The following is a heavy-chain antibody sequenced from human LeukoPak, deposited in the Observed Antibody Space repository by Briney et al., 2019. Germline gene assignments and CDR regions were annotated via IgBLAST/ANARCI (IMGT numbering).Heavy chain of an antibody. V-gene: IGHV3-7*01. D-gene: IGHD6-13*01. CDR3: AKGDTSIAASKAYYYMDV. Sequence: GSLRLSCTVSGFIFSDFSMSWVRQAPGKGLEWVAKMSEDGNEIFYVDSVKGRFTISRDNTKKSLYLQLNSLRPEDSAVYYCAKGDTSIAASKAYYYMDVWGKGTTVTVSS. CDR2: MSEDGNEI. CDR1: GFIFSDFS. J-gene: IGHJ6*03.